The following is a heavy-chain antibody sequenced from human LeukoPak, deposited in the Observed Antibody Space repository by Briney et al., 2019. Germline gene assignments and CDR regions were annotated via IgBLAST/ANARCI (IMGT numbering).Heavy chain of an antibody. CDR2: ISAYNGNT. J-gene: IGHJ5*02. D-gene: IGHD2-2*01. CDR1: GYTFTSYG. V-gene: IGHV1-18*01. Sequence: GASVKVSCKASGYTFTSYGISWVRQAPGQGLEWMGWISAYNGNTNYAQKLQGRVTMTTDTSTSTAYMELRSLRSDDTAVYYCARDQAPDIAVVPAPGWFDPWGQGTLVTVSS. CDR3: ARDQAPDIAVVPAPGWFDP.